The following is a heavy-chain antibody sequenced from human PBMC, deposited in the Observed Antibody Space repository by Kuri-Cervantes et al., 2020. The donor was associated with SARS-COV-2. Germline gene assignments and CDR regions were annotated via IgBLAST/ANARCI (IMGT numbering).Heavy chain of an antibody. D-gene: IGHD4-17*01. CDR2: IRYDGSNK. V-gene: IGHV3-30*02. CDR1: GFTVSSNY. J-gene: IGHJ4*02. Sequence: GGSLRLSCAASGFTVSSNYMSWVRQAPGKGLEWVAFIRYDGSNKYYADSVKGRFTISRDNSKNTLYLQMNSLRAEDTAVYYCAKGKALEAVTTTFDYWGQGTLVTVSS. CDR3: AKGKALEAVTTTFDY.